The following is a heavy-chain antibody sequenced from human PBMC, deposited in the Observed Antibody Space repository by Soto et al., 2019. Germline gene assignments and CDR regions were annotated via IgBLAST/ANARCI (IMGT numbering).Heavy chain of an antibody. CDR1: GASFTSNDW. CDR2: IYRTGST. V-gene: IGHV4-4*02. J-gene: IGHJ4*02. D-gene: IGHD1-7*01. CDR3: ASRDPGTSVDY. Sequence: TLSLTCAVSGASFTSNDWWTWVRQPPGRGLEWIGEIYRTGSTNYNPSLKSRVTISLDKSENQSSLKVTSLTAADTAVYYCASRDPGTSVDYWGQGTLVTVSS.